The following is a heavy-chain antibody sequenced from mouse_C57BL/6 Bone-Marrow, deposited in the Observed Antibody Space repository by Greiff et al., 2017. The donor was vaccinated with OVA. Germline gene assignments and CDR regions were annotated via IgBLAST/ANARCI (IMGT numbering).Heavy chain of an antibody. J-gene: IGHJ2*01. V-gene: IGHV1-26*01. CDR2: INPNNGGT. D-gene: IGHD1-3*01. CDR1: GYTFTDYY. CDR3: ATSGDY. Sequence: VQLQQSGPELVKPGASVKISCKASGYTFTDYYMNWVKQSHGKSLEWIGDINPNNGGTSYNQKFKGKVTLTVDKSSSTADIELRSLTSEDSAVYYCATSGDYWGQGTTLTVSS.